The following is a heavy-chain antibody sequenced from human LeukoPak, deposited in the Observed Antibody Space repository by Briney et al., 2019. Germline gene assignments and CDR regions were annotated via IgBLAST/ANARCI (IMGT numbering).Heavy chain of an antibody. D-gene: IGHD5/OR15-5a*01. J-gene: IGHJ3*02. V-gene: IGHV3-74*01. Sequence: PGGYLRLSCAASGFTFSSYWMHWVRKAPGKGLVWVSRIKTDGSSTDYADSVKGRFTISSDNAKNTMYLQMNSLRAEDTAVYYCARGVSGTGPDIWGLGTMVTVSS. CDR1: GFTFSSYW. CDR2: IKTDGSST. CDR3: ARGVSGTGPDI.